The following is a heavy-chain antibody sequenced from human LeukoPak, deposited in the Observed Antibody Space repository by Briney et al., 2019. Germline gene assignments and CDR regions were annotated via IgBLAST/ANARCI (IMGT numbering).Heavy chain of an antibody. CDR3: ARGAAVFYDAFDI. CDR1: GGSIRTHY. CDR2: IYYSGTT. V-gene: IGHV4-59*11. Sequence: SETLFLTCTVSGGSIRTHYWSWIRQPPGKGLEWIGYIYYSGTTNYNPSLKSRVTISVDRAKNQFSLRLNSVTAADTAVYYCARGAAVFYDAFDIWGQGTMVTVSS. J-gene: IGHJ3*02. D-gene: IGHD6-19*01.